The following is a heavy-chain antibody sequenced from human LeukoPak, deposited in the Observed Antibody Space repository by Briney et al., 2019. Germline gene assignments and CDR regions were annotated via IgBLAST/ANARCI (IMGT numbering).Heavy chain of an antibody. CDR1: GFSFTSYW. Sequence: GESLEISCKGSGFSFTSYWIAWVRQMPGKGLECMGIIYPTDSETRYSPPFQDQVTISADKSISTAYLQWNSLKASDTALYYCASAIVEVPAADHAFDIWGQGTMVIVSS. J-gene: IGHJ3*02. CDR2: IYPTDSET. V-gene: IGHV5-51*01. D-gene: IGHD2-2*01. CDR3: ASAIVEVPAADHAFDI.